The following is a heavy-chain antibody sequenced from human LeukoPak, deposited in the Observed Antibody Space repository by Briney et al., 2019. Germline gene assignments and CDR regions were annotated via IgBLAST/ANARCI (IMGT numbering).Heavy chain of an antibody. D-gene: IGHD1-26*01. V-gene: IGHV4-31*03. J-gene: IGHJ5*01. CDR1: GGSISSGAYY. CDR2: IFYSGKI. Sequence: SETLSLTCTVSGGSISSGAYYWTWIRQHPGKGLEWIGNIFYSGKIFYNPSLQSRVTISVDTTKNQFSLKLSSVTAADTAVYYCARTVGARTFYSDSWGHGTLVTVSS. CDR3: ARTVGARTFYSDS.